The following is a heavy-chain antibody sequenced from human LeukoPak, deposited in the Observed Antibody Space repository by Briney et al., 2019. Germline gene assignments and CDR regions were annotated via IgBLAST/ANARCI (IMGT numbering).Heavy chain of an antibody. J-gene: IGHJ6*02. CDR3: AGSPVGYGMDV. V-gene: IGHV4-4*02. CDR2: IYHSGST. Sequence: PSETLSLTCAVSGGSISNENWWSWVRQPPGKGLEWIGEIYHSGSTNYNPSLKSRVTMSVDKSKNQFSLKLSSVTAADTAVYYCAGSPVGYGMDVWGQGTTVTVSS. CDR1: GGSISNENW.